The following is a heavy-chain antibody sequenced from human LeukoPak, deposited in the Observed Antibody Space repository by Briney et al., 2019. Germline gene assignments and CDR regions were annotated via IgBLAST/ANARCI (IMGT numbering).Heavy chain of an antibody. D-gene: IGHD2-2*01. V-gene: IGHV4-59*08. CDR1: GGSISSYY. CDR3: AGSTSRRGGYYYYDYMDV. CDR2: IYYSGST. J-gene: IGHJ6*03. Sequence: PSETLSLTCTVSGGSISSYYWSWIRQPPGKGLEGIGYIYYSGSTNYNPSLKGRVNISVDKSKNHFSLKLSSVPAADTAVYYCAGSTSRRGGYYYYDYMDVWGKGTTVTVSS.